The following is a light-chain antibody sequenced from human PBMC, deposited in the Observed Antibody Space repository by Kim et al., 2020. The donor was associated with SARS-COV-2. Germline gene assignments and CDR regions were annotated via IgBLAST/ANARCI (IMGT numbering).Light chain of an antibody. CDR3: CSFADYSYV. CDR1: SSNVGAYNY. J-gene: IGLJ1*01. CDR2: DVN. V-gene: IGLV2-11*01. Sequence: PGQSVTISCTGTSSNVGAYNYGSWYQQHPGKAPKLMIYDVNERPSGVPDRFSGSKSGNTASLTISGLQAEDEADYYCCSFADYSYVFGIGTKVTVL.